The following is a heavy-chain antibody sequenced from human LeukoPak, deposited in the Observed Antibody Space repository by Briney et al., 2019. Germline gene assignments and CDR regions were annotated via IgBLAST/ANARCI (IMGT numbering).Heavy chain of an antibody. CDR2: INYSGDT. V-gene: IGHV4-39*01. Sequence: SETLSLTCTVSGGSIRSSYYYWGWIRQPPWKGLEWIGSINYSGDTYYNPSLKSRVTISVDTSKNQFSLKLSSVTAADTAVFYCARVVAANTNWFDPWGQGTLVTVSS. D-gene: IGHD2-15*01. CDR3: ARVVAANTNWFDP. CDR1: GGSIRSSYYY. J-gene: IGHJ5*02.